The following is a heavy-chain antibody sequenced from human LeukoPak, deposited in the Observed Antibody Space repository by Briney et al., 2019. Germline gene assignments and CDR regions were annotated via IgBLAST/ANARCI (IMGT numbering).Heavy chain of an antibody. CDR2: VSHSGSI. Sequence: SETLSLTCTVSGGSISSSSYSWGWIRQPPGKGLEWIGSVSHSGSINYNPSLKSRVTISVDTSKNQFSLKLSSVTAADTAVYYCARVAYDYVWGSYRPRNYYFDYWGQGTLVTVSS. CDR3: ARVAYDYVWGSYRPRNYYFDY. J-gene: IGHJ4*02. CDR1: GGSISSSSYS. V-gene: IGHV4-39*07. D-gene: IGHD3-16*02.